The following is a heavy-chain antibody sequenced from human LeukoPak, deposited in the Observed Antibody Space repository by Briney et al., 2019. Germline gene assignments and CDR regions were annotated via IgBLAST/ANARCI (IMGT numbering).Heavy chain of an antibody. D-gene: IGHD3-10*01. CDR1: GGSISSGGYS. Sequence: SQTLSLTCAVSGGSISSGGYSWSWIRQPPGKGLEWIGYIYHSGSTYYNPSLKSRVIISVDRSKNQFSLKLSSVTAADTAVYYCARERYGSGSDWGQGTLVTVSS. J-gene: IGHJ4*02. V-gene: IGHV4-30-2*01. CDR2: IYHSGST. CDR3: ARERYGSGSD.